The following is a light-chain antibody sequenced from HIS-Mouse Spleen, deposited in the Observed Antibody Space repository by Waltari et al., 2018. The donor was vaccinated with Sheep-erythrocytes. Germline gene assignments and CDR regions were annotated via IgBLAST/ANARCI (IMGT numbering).Light chain of an antibody. CDR1: SSDVGGYNY. CDR3: SSYAGSNNWV. V-gene: IGLV2-8*01. J-gene: IGLJ3*02. CDR2: EGS. Sequence: QSALTQPPSASGSPGQSVTISCTGTSSDVGGYNYVSWYQQHPGKAPKLMISEGSKRPSGVPDRFSGSKSGNTASLTVSGLQAEDEADYYCSSYAGSNNWVFGGGTKLTVL.